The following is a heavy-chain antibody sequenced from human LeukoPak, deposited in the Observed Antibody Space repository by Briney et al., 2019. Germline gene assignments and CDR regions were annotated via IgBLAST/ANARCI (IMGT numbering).Heavy chain of an antibody. CDR3: ARGRYCSGGSCYSRFDY. Sequence: QPGGSLRLSCAASGFTFSSYGMHWVRQAPGKGLEWVAVIWYDGSNKYYADSVKGRFTISRDNSKNTLYLQMNSLRAEDTAVYYCARGRYCSGGSCYSRFDYWGQGTLVTVSS. D-gene: IGHD2-15*01. J-gene: IGHJ4*02. V-gene: IGHV3-33*01. CDR1: GFTFSSYG. CDR2: IWYDGSNK.